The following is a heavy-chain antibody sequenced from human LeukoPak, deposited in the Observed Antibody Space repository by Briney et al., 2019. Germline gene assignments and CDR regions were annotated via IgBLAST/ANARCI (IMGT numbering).Heavy chain of an antibody. Sequence: GRSLRLSCAASGFTFSSYGMHWVRQAPGKGLEWVAVISYDGSNKYYADSVKGRFTISRDNSKNTLYLQMNSLRAEDTAVYYCARDRDSPIVVVPAAFDPWGQGTLVTVSS. J-gene: IGHJ5*02. D-gene: IGHD2-2*01. CDR2: ISYDGSNK. V-gene: IGHV3-30*19. CDR1: GFTFSSYG. CDR3: ARDRDSPIVVVPAAFDP.